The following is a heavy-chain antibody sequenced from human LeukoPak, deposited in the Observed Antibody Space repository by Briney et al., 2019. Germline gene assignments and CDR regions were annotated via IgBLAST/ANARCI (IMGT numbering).Heavy chain of an antibody. CDR3: ARDSGARAFDI. CDR1: GFTFSTYG. Sequence: GGSLRLSCAASGFTFSTYGMTWVRQAPGKGLEWVSSISGSGGSTYYADSVKGRVTVSRDNSKNTLYLQMNSLRAEDTAVYYCARDSGARAFDIWGQGTMVTVSS. CDR2: ISGSGGST. V-gene: IGHV3-23*01. D-gene: IGHD3-10*01. J-gene: IGHJ3*02.